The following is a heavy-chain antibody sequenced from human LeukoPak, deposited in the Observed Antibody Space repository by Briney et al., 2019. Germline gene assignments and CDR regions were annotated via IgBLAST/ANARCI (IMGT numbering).Heavy chain of an antibody. CDR1: GFTFSDYY. D-gene: IGHD3-9*01. J-gene: IGHJ5*02. Sequence: PGASLRLSCAASGFTFSDYYMSWIRQAPGTGLEWISYIRSSSSYTNYADSVKGRFTISRDNAKNSLYLQMNSLRAEDTAVYFFFQAEDGIRDFDWYNWFDPWGQGTLVTVSS. CDR2: IRSSSSYT. V-gene: IGHV3-11*03. CDR3: FQAEDGIRDFDWYNWFDP.